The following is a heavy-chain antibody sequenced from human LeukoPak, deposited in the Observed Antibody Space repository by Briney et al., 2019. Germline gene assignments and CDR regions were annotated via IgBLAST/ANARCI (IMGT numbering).Heavy chain of an antibody. J-gene: IGHJ4*02. Sequence: SVKVSCKASGGTFSSYAISWVRQAPGQGLEWMGGIIPIFGTANYAQKFQGRVTITADKSTSTAYMELSSLRSEDAAVYYCGSTVAGRGIFDYWGQGTLVTVSS. CDR3: GSTVAGRGIFDY. CDR1: GGTFSSYA. V-gene: IGHV1-69*06. CDR2: IIPIFGTA. D-gene: IGHD6-19*01.